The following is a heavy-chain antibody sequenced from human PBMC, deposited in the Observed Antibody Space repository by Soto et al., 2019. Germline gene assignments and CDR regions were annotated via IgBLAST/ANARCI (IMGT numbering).Heavy chain of an antibody. V-gene: IGHV1-69*13. Sequence: SVKVSCKASGGTFSSYAISWVRQAPGQGLEWMGGIIPIFGTANYAQKFQGRVTITADESTSTAYMELSSLRSEDTAVYYCARAGPRGNYYDILTGYYKDYYYYGMDVWGQGTTVTVSS. J-gene: IGHJ6*02. D-gene: IGHD3-9*01. CDR3: ARAGPRGNYYDILTGYYKDYYYYGMDV. CDR2: IIPIFGTA. CDR1: GGTFSSYA.